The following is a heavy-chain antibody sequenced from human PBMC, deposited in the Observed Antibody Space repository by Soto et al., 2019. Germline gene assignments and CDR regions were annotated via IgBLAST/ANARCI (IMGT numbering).Heavy chain of an antibody. Sequence: PSETLSLTCTVSGGSISSSPYFWGWIRQPPGKGLEWIASVSYSGGTYYNPSLKSRVTISVDTSKKQFSLNLTSVTAADTAFYYCSRRAPEGFDPWGQGIPVTVSS. CDR2: VSYSGGT. V-gene: IGHV4-39*01. J-gene: IGHJ5*02. CDR3: SRRAPEGFDP. CDR1: GGSISSSPYF.